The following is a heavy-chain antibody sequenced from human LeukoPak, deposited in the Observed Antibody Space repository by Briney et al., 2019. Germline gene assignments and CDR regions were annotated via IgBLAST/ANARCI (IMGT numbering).Heavy chain of an antibody. V-gene: IGHV4-59*01. CDR3: ARGARGYSYGY. CDR1: GGSISSYY. J-gene: IGHJ4*02. D-gene: IGHD5-18*01. CDR2: IYYSGST. Sequence: SETLSLTCTVSGGSISSYYWSWVRQPPGKGLEWIGYIYYSGSTSYNPSLKSRVTISVDTSKNQFSLKLSSVTAADTAVYYCARGARGYSYGYWGQGTLVTVSS.